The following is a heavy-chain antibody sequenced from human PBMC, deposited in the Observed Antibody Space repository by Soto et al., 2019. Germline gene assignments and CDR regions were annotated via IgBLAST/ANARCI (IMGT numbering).Heavy chain of an antibody. CDR3: ARDLRLAYFGTGSSNYYVLDV. D-gene: IGHD3-10*01. Sequence: SVKVSCKASGFTFTSYVFHWVRQAPGQRLEWMGWINAANGNTKYSQKFQGRVTITRDTSASTAYMELSSLRSEDTAVYYCARDLRLAYFGTGSSNYYVLDVWGQGTTVTVSS. CDR1: GFTFTSYV. J-gene: IGHJ6*02. CDR2: INAANGNT. V-gene: IGHV1-3*01.